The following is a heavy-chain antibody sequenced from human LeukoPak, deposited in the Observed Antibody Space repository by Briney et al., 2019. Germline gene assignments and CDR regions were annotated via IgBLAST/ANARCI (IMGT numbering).Heavy chain of an antibody. J-gene: IGHJ6*02. D-gene: IGHD6-19*01. CDR2: MNPNSANT. CDR1: GYTFTSYD. V-gene: IGHV1-8*03. CDR3: ATLSSGWSGYYYGMDV. Sequence: ASVKVSCKASGYTFTSYDINWVRQATGQGLEWMGWMNPNSANTGYAQKFQGRVTITRNTSISTTYMELSSLRFEDTAVYYCATLSSGWSGYYYGMDVWGQGTTVTVSS.